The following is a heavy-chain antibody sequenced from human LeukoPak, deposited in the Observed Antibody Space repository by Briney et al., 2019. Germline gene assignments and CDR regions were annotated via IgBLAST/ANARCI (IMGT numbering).Heavy chain of an antibody. Sequence: PRGSLRLSCAASGFTFSSYAMSWVRQAPGKGLEWVSAISASGGRTNYADSVKGRFTISRDKSKNTPYLQMSSLRAEDTAVYYCANAYDIVIVSADIDDWGQGTLVSVSS. CDR1: GFTFSSYA. V-gene: IGHV3-23*01. D-gene: IGHD2-2*02. J-gene: IGHJ4*02. CDR2: ISASGGRT. CDR3: ANAYDIVIVSADIDD.